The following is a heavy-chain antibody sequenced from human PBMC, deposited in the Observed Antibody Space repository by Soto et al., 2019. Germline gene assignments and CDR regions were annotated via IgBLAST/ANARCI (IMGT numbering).Heavy chain of an antibody. J-gene: IGHJ6*02. CDR3: ARDPLWLNYGMDV. CDR2: ISSSSSTI. D-gene: IGHD3-10*01. CDR1: GFTFSSYS. Sequence: EVQLVESGGGLVQPGGSLRLSCAASGFTFSSYSMHWVRQAPGKGLEWVSYISSSSSTIYYADSVKGRFTISRDNAKKSLYLQMNSLRDEYTAVNYCARDPLWLNYGMDVWGQGTTVTGSS. V-gene: IGHV3-48*02.